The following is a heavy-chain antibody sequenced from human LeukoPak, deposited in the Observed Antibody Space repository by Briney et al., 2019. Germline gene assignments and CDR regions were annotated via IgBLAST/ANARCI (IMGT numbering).Heavy chain of an antibody. CDR3: ARDYGSGSYGYYYYMDV. J-gene: IGHJ6*03. D-gene: IGHD3-10*01. V-gene: IGHV1-2*02. CDR1: GYTFTGYY. CDR2: INPNSGGT. Sequence: ASVKVSCKASGYTFTGYYMHRVRQAPGQGLEWMGWINPNSGGTNYAQKFQGRVTMTRDTSISTAYMELSRLRSDDTAVYYCARDYGSGSYGYYYYMDVWGKGTTVTVSS.